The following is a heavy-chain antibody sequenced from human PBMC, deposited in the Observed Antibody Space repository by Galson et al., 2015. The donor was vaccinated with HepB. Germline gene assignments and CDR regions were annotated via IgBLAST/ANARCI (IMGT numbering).Heavy chain of an antibody. CDR1: STYA. CDR3: AKCQSESSGYYSYYHYYYMDV. V-gene: IGHV3-23*01. Sequence: STYAMSWVRQAPGKGLEWVSAISGSGGRTYYAESVKGRFTISRDNSKNTLSLQMHSLRAEDTAVYYCAKCQSESSGYYSYYHYYYMDVWGKGTTVTVSS. D-gene: IGHD3-22*01. CDR2: ISGSGGRT. J-gene: IGHJ6*03.